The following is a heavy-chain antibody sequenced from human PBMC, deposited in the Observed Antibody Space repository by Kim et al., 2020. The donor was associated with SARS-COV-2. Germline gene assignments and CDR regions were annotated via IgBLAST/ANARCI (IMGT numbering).Heavy chain of an antibody. V-gene: IGHV4-39*01. CDR3: ARLSHPVEELGNDQIDAFDI. CDR1: GGSISSSSYY. CDR2: IYYSGST. J-gene: IGHJ3*02. Sequence: SETLSLTCTVSGGSISSSSYYWGWIRQPPGKGLEWIGSIYYSGSTYYNPSLKSRVTISVDTSKNQFSLKLSSVTAADTAVYYCARLSHPVEELGNDQIDAFDIWGQGTMVTVSS. D-gene: IGHD7-27*01.